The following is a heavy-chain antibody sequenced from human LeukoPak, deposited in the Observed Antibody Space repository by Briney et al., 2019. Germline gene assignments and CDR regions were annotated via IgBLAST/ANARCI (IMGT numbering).Heavy chain of an antibody. J-gene: IGHJ4*02. Sequence: GRSLRLSCAASGFTFSSYGMHWVRQAPGKGLEWVAFIRYDGSNKYYADSVKGRFTISRDNSKNTLYLQMNSLRAEDTAVYYCAKDLGPYVRYCTNGVCPGEDYWGQGTLVTVSS. CDR3: AKDLGPYVRYCTNGVCPGEDY. D-gene: IGHD2-8*01. V-gene: IGHV3-30*02. CDR2: IRYDGSNK. CDR1: GFTFSSYG.